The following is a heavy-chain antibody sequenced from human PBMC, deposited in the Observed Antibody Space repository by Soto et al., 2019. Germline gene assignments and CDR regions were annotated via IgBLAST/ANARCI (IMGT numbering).Heavy chain of an antibody. D-gene: IGHD2-2*01. V-gene: IGHV1-18*01. CDR3: ARDEVPAANWLDP. J-gene: IGHJ5*02. Sequence: ASVKVSCKASGYIFINYGITWVRQAPGQGLEWMGWISGYNGNTNHAQKFQGRVTMTTDTSTSTAYMELRSLGFDDTAVYYCARDEVPAANWLDPWGQGTLVNVSS. CDR1: GYIFINYG. CDR2: ISGYNGNT.